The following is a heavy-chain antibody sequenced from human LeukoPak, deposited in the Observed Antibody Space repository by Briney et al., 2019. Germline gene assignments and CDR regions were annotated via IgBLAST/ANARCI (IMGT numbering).Heavy chain of an antibody. CDR3: ARARGYSYGPYY. J-gene: IGHJ4*02. CDR1: GFTFSSYS. V-gene: IGHV3-21*01. CDR2: ISSSSSYI. D-gene: IGHD5-18*01. Sequence: GGSLRLSCAASGFTFSSYSMNWVRQAPGKGLEWVSSISSSSSYIYYADSVKGRFTISRDNAKNSLYLQMNSLRAEDTAVYYCARARGYSYGPYYWGQGTLVTVSS.